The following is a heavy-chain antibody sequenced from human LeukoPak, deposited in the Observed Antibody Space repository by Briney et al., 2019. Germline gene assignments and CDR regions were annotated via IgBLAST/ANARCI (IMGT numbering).Heavy chain of an antibody. D-gene: IGHD3-22*01. CDR2: IKSKTDGGTT. CDR1: GFTFSNAW. J-gene: IGHJ6*03. Sequence: GGSLRLSCAASGFTFSNAWMSWVRQAPGKGLEWVGRIKSKTDGGTTDYAAPVKGRFTISRDDSKNTLYLQMNSLKTEDTAVYYCTTGFYYDSSGSYYYYYKDVWGKGTTVTVSS. CDR3: TTGFYYDSSGSYYYYYKDV. V-gene: IGHV3-15*01.